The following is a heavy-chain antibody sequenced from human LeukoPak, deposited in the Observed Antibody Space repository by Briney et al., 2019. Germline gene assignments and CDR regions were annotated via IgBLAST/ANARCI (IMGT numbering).Heavy chain of an antibody. J-gene: IGHJ5*02. CDR3: ARGMGLVGATPTNWFDP. D-gene: IGHD1-26*01. CDR2: INPNSGGT. Sequence: ASVKVSCKASGYTFTGYYMHWVRQAPGQGLEWMGWINPNSGGTNYAQKFQGRVTMTRDTSISTAYMELSRLRSDDTAVYYCARGMGLVGATPTNWFDPWGQGTLVTVSS. CDR1: GYTFTGYY. V-gene: IGHV1-2*02.